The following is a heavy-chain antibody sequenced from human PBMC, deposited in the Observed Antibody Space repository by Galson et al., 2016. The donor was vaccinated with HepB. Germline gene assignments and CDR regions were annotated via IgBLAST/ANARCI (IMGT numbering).Heavy chain of an antibody. V-gene: IGHV4-39*01. Sequence: SETLSLTCTVSGGSISSSSYYWGWIRQPPGKGLEWIGSIYYSGNTYYNPSLKSRVTISVDTSKNQFSLKLSSVTAAATAVYYCARQLSYYYDSRMSFDYWGQGTLVTVSS. J-gene: IGHJ4*02. CDR2: IYYSGNT. CDR1: GGSISSSSYY. D-gene: IGHD3-22*01. CDR3: ARQLSYYYDSRMSFDY.